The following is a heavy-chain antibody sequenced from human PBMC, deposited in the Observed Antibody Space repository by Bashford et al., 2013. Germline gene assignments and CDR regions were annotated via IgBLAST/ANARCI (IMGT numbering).Heavy chain of an antibody. J-gene: IGHJ6*02. V-gene: IGHV3-30*07. CDR2: ISYDGKNI. D-gene: IGHD2-2*02. CDR3: AKGRVVVVPAAIPVYYYYGMDV. Sequence: GGSLRLSCAGSGFPFLSHAMHWVRQAPGKGLEWVALISYDGKNIVYADSVKGRFTISRDNSRNTLYLQMNSLRAEDTAVYYCAKGRVVVVPAAIPVYYYYGMDVWGQGTTVTVSS. CDR1: GFPFLSHA.